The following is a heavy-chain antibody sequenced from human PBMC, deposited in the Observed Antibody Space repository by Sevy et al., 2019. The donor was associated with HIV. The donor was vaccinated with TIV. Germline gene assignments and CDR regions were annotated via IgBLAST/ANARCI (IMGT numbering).Heavy chain of an antibody. CDR2: IYFTGNT. Sequence: SETLSLTCSVSGGSISSSFWTWVRQSPGKGLEWIGNIYFTGNTDYSPSLKSRVTLSLDTSKSQFSLTLKSVTAADTAIYFGAGDSTTRPRVLDYWGQGTLVTVSS. D-gene: IGHD1-1*01. V-gene: IGHV4-59*01. CDR1: GGSISSSF. CDR3: AGDSTTRPRVLDY. J-gene: IGHJ4*02.